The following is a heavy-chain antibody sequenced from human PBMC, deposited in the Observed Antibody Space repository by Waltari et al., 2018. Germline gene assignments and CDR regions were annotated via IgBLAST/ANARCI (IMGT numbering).Heavy chain of an antibody. D-gene: IGHD3-3*01. CDR3: ARTYYDFWTGSYWVHYFDD. V-gene: IGHV3-23*01. J-gene: IGHJ4*02. CDR2: ISGRGGSP. CDR1: GFTFSSYA. Sequence: EVQLLESGGGLVQPGGSLRLSCAASGFTFSSYAMSWVRQAPGKGLEWVSAISGRGGSPYYADSVKGRFTISRDNSKNTLYLQMNSLRAEDTAVYYCARTYYDFWTGSYWVHYFDDWGQGTLVTVSS.